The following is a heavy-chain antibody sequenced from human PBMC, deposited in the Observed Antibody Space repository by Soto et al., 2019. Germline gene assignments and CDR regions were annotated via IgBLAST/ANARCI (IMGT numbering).Heavy chain of an antibody. D-gene: IGHD2-2*01. CDR2: ISYDGSNK. Sequence: GGSLRLSCAASGFTFSSYAMHWVRQAPGKGLEWVAVISYDGSNKYYADSVKGRFTISRDNSKNTLYLQMNSLRAEDTAVYYCASGDIVVVPAAMDHVNYGMDVWGQGTTVTVSS. CDR1: GFTFSSYA. V-gene: IGHV3-30-3*01. J-gene: IGHJ6*02. CDR3: ASGDIVVVPAAMDHVNYGMDV.